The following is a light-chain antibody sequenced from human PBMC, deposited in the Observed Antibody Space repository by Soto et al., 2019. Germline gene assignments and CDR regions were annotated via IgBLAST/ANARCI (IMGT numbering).Light chain of an antibody. CDR2: DSS. V-gene: IGKV3-11*01. CDR1: QSVNSC. J-gene: IGKJ3*01. CDR3: QQRSNWPIFT. Sequence: EIGLTQSPATLSLSPGERATLSCRASQSVNSCLPWYQQKPGQAPRLLIYDSSNRATGIPARFSGSGSGTDFTLTISSLEPEDFAVYYCQQRSNWPIFTFGPGTKVHIK.